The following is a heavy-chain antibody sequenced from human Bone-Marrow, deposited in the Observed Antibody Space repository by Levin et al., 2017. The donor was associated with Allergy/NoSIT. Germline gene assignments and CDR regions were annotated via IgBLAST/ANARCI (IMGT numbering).Heavy chain of an antibody. CDR2: INGGGGST. J-gene: IGHJ6*03. CDR1: GFTFSSYA. Sequence: PGGSLRLSCAVSGFTFSSYAMSWVRQAPGKGLEWVSAINGGGGSTYYADSVKGRFAISRDNSKNTLYLQMNSLRAEDPACSECAKEGPRVAPVDYYYYYIGVWGQGTTATVSS. D-gene: IGHD5-12*01. V-gene: IGHV3-23*01. CDR3: AKEGPRVAPVDYYYYYIGV.